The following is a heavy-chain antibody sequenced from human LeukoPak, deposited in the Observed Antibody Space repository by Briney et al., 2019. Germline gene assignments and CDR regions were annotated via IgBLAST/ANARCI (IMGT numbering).Heavy chain of an antibody. Sequence: GGSLRLSCAASGFTFSSYAMSWVRQAPGKGLEWVSAISGSGGSTYYADSVKGRFTISRDNSKDTLYLQMNSLRAEDTAVYYCAKIIGVSYYYDSSGYYSNFDYWGQGTLVTVSS. CDR1: GFTFSSYA. V-gene: IGHV3-23*01. CDR3: AKIIGVSYYYDSSGYYSNFDY. J-gene: IGHJ4*02. D-gene: IGHD3-22*01. CDR2: ISGSGGST.